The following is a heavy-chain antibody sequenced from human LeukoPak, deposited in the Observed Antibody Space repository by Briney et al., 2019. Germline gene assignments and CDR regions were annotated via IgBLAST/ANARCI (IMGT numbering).Heavy chain of an antibody. CDR1: GFIFRNYA. V-gene: IGHV3-64*01. Sequence: PGGSLRLSCAASGFIFRNYAMHWVRQAPGKGLEYVSAISSSGDNTYYGNSVRGRFTISRDNSKNTLFLQMGSLRAEDTAVYYCAREGEQQLDRWFDPWGQGTPVTVSS. D-gene: IGHD6-13*01. CDR2: ISSSGDNT. J-gene: IGHJ5*02. CDR3: AREGEQQLDRWFDP.